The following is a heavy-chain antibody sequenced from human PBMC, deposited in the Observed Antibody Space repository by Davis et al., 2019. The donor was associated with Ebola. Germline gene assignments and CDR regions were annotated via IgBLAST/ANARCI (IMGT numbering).Heavy chain of an antibody. CDR1: GFTFSSYG. D-gene: IGHD3-3*01. CDR3: ARDEGNYDFWSGYRNYYYGMDV. Sequence: PGGSLRLSCAASGFTFSSYGMHWVRQAPGKALEWVAVICYDGSNKYYADSVKSRFTISRDNSKNTLYLQMNSLRAEDTAVYYCARDEGNYDFWSGYRNYYYGMDVWGQGTTVTVSS. J-gene: IGHJ6*02. CDR2: ICYDGSNK. V-gene: IGHV3-33*01.